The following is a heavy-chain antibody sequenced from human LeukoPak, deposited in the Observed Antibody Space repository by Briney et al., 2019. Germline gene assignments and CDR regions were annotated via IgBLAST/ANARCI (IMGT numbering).Heavy chain of an antibody. CDR3: ARDGPVTPSYYYYYGTDV. Sequence: PGGSLRLSCAASGCTFSSYWMSWARQAPGKGLEWVANIKQGGSEKYYVDSVKGRFTISRDNAKNSLYLQMNSLRAQDTAVYYCARDGPVTPSYYYYYGTDVWGQGTTVTVSS. J-gene: IGHJ6*02. CDR1: GCTFSSYW. CDR2: IKQGGSEK. V-gene: IGHV3-7*01. D-gene: IGHD4-17*01.